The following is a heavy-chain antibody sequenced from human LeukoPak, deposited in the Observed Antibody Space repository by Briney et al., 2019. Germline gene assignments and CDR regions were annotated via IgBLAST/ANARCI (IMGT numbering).Heavy chain of an antibody. D-gene: IGHD6-13*01. CDR2: IYYNGNT. Sequence: PSETLSLTCTVSGGSINTAYYSWGWIRQTPGKGLEWIGTIYYNGNTYYNPSLKSRVTISIDTSKNQFSLRLSSVTAADTTLYYCARQPAVAAAGNYFDYWGQGILVTVSS. CDR1: GGSINTAYYS. V-gene: IGHV4-39*01. CDR3: ARQPAVAAAGNYFDY. J-gene: IGHJ4*02.